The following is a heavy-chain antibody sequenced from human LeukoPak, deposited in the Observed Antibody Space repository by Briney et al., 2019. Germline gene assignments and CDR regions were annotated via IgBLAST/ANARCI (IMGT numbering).Heavy chain of an antibody. J-gene: IGHJ4*02. Sequence: SETLSLTCAVYGGSFSGYYWSWIRQPPGKGLEGIGNIYKSGSTYYNPSLKSRVTITADTSKNQFSLKLGSVTAADAAIYYCARGQWLGHWGQGTLVTVSA. CDR2: IYKSGST. CDR3: ARGQWLGH. CDR1: GGSFSGYY. D-gene: IGHD6-19*01. V-gene: IGHV4-34*01.